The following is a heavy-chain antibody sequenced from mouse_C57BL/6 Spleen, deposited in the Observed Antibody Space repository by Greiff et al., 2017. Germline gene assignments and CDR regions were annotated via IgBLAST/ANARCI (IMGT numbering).Heavy chain of an antibody. V-gene: IGHV5-4*01. CDR1: GFTFSSYA. CDR3: ARGLRGAMDY. Sequence: EVQLVESGGGLVKPGGSLKLSCAASGFTFSSYAMSWVRQTPEKRLEWVATISDGGSYTYYPDNVKGRLTISRDNAKNKLYLRMSHLKSEDAAMCYCARGLRGAMDYWGPGASVTVSS. D-gene: IGHD6-1*01. J-gene: IGHJ4*01. CDR2: ISDGGSYT.